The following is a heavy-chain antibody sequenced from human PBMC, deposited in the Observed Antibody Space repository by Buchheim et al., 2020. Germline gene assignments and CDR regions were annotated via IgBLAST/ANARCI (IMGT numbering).Heavy chain of an antibody. Sequence: EVQLAQSGAEVIKPGESLKISCKGSGYSFISYWIGWVRQMPGKGLEWKGIIYPGDSDTRYSPSFQGHVTISADKSTSTAYPQWSNLKASDTAMYYCARRSAAGKSDYYYYYMDVWGKGTT. D-gene: IGHD6-13*01. CDR1: GYSFISYW. CDR3: ARRSAAGKSDYYYYYMDV. CDR2: IYPGDSDT. J-gene: IGHJ6*03. V-gene: IGHV5-51*01.